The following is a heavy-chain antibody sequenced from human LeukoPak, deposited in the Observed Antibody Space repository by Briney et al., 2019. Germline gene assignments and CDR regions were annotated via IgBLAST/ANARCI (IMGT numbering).Heavy chain of an antibody. CDR3: ARGGLVRVIGSSGYLDY. CDR2: INHSGST. J-gene: IGHJ4*02. Sequence: GSLRLSCAASGFTFSSYGMHWVRQAPGKGLEWIGEINHSGSTNYNPSLKSRVTISVDTSKNLFSLKLSSVTAADTAVYYCARGGLVRVIGSSGYLDYWGQGTLVTVSS. CDR1: GFTFSSYG. D-gene: IGHD3-22*01. V-gene: IGHV4-34*01.